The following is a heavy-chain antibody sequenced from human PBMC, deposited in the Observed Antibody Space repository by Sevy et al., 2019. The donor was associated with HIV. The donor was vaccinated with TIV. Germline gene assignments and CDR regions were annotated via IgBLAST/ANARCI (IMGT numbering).Heavy chain of an antibody. CDR1: GFTFSSYS. CDR3: ATGKVNYYDSSFARV. Sequence: GGSLRLSCAASGFTFSSYSMNWVRQAPGKGLEWVSSISSSRSYIYYADSVKGRFTISRDNAKNSLYLQMNSLRAEDTAVYYCATGKVNYYDSSFARVWGQGTLVTVSS. V-gene: IGHV3-21*01. J-gene: IGHJ4*02. CDR2: ISSSRSYI. D-gene: IGHD3-22*01.